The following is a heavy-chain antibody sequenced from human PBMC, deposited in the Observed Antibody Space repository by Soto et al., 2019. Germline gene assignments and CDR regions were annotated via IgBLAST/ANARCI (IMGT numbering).Heavy chain of an antibody. D-gene: IGHD6-19*01. V-gene: IGHV4-59*08. J-gene: IGHJ4*02. CDR2: IYYSGST. CDR1: GGSISSYY. Sequence: SETLSLTCTVSGGSISSYYWSWIRQPPGKGLEWIGYIYYSGSTNYNPSLKSRVTISVDTSKNQFSLKLSSVTAAETAVYYCATENSSGCHWGQGTLVTVSS. CDR3: ATENSSGCH.